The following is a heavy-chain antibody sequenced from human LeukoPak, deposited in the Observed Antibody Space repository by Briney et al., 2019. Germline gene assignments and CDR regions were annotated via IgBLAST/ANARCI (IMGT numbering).Heavy chain of an antibody. CDR2: FDPEDGET. V-gene: IGHV1-24*01. Sequence: ASVKVSCKVSGYTLTELSMHWVRQAPGKGLEWMGGFDPEDGETIYAQKFQGRVTMTEDTSTDTAYMELSSLRSEDTAVYYCARGPRTTIFGVVIRRDYYYYGMDVWGQGTTVTVSS. J-gene: IGHJ6*02. CDR1: GYTLTELS. D-gene: IGHD3-3*01. CDR3: ARGPRTTIFGVVIRRDYYYYGMDV.